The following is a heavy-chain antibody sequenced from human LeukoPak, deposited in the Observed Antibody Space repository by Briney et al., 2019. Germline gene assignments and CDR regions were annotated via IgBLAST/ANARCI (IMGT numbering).Heavy chain of an antibody. J-gene: IGHJ4*02. D-gene: IGHD3-3*01. V-gene: IGHV4-59*01. CDR1: GGSISSYY. Sequence: SETLSLTCTVSGGSISSYYWSWIRQPPGKGLEWIGYIYYSGSTNYNPSLKSRVTISVDTSKNQFSLKLTSVTAADTAVYYCARGVPEYYDFWSGYFYYFDYWGQGTLVAVSS. CDR3: ARGVPEYYDFWSGYFYYFDY. CDR2: IYYSGST.